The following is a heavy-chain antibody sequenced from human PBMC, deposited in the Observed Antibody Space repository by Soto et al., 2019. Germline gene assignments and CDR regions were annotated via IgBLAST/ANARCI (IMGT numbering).Heavy chain of an antibody. J-gene: IGHJ4*02. CDR2: SSGSGGST. CDR1: GFTFSSYA. D-gene: IGHD3-3*02. CDR3: AKELVAFGYFDH. Sequence: EVQLLESGGGLVQPGGSLRLSCAASGFTFSSYAMSWVRQAPGKGLEWVSASSGSGGSTYYADSVKGRFTISRDNTKNTLYLEINRRRAKDTAVYYCAKELVAFGYFDHWGQGTLVTVSS. V-gene: IGHV3-23*01.